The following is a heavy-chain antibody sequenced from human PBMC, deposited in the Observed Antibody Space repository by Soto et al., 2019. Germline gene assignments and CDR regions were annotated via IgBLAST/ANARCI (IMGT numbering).Heavy chain of an antibody. CDR3: ARHITFAGSWSNDYMDV. D-gene: IGHD6-13*01. Sequence: SETLSLTCTVSGGSISSYYWSWIRQPPGKGLEWIGYIYYSGSTNYNPSLKSRVTISVDTSKNQFSLKLSSVTAADTAVYYCARHITFAGSWSNDYMDVWGKGTTVTVSS. J-gene: IGHJ6*03. V-gene: IGHV4-59*08. CDR1: GGSISSYY. CDR2: IYYSGST.